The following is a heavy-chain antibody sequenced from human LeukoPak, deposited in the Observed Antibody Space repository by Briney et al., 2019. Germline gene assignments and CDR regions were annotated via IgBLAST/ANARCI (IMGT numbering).Heavy chain of an antibody. J-gene: IGHJ4*02. V-gene: IGHV1-8*01. D-gene: IGHD2-15*01. CDR2: VNPNSGHT. Sequence: ASVKVSCKPSGYTFTSYDINWVRQATGQGLEWMGWVNPNSGHTGYAQKFQGRVTMTRNTSISTAYMELSSLTSEDTAVYYCARGAPGSYCSGGSCPYFDYWGQGTLVSVSS. CDR3: ARGAPGSYCSGGSCPYFDY. CDR1: GYTFTSYD.